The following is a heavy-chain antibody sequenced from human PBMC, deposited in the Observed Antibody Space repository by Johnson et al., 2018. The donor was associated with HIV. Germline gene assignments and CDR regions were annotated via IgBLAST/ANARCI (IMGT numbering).Heavy chain of an antibody. CDR1: GFTFSSYW. CDR2: IKQDGSEK. J-gene: IGHJ3*02. V-gene: IGHV3-7*01. CDR3: ARGDGYRRAFDI. Sequence: VQLVESGGGLVQPGGSLRLSCAASGFTFSSYWMHWVRQAPGKGLEWVANIKQDGSEKYYVDSVKGRFTISRDNAKNSLILQMNSLRAEDTAVYYCARGDGYRRAFDIWGQGTMVTVSS. D-gene: IGHD1-1*01.